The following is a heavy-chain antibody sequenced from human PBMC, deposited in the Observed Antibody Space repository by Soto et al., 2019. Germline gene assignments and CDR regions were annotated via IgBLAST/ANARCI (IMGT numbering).Heavy chain of an antibody. D-gene: IGHD4-17*01. CDR1: GFTFTTYA. CDR2: ISSSVDIP. CDR3: AKVNSIVGDGDHDY. V-gene: IGHV3-23*01. J-gene: IGHJ4*02. Sequence: EVQLLESGGGLVQPGGSLRLSCAASGFTFTTYAMSWFRQPPGKGLEWVSGISSSVDIPYYADSVKGRFTISRDQSKKTVYLQMNSLRAEDTALYYCAKVNSIVGDGDHDYWGQGTLVSVSS.